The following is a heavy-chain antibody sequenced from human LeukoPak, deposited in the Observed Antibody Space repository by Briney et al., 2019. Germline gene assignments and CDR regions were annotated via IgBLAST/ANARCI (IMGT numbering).Heavy chain of an antibody. D-gene: IGHD6-13*01. V-gene: IGHV3-7*03. CDR3: ARSLPYGTTWYGRSDF. CDR1: GFPFNAYW. Sequence: GGSLRLSCAASGFPFNAYWMTWVSQAPGKGLEWVANIRQDGDTKYYVDSVKGRFTISRDNAMNSLYLQMNSLRAEDTAIYYCARSLPYGTTWYGRSDFWGQGTLVTVSS. CDR2: IRQDGDTK. J-gene: IGHJ4*02.